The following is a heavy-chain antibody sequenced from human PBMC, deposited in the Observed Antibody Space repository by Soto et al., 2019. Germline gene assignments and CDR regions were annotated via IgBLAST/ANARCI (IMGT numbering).Heavy chain of an antibody. CDR2: INHSGST. J-gene: IGHJ6*02. Sequence: SETLSLTCAVYGGSFSGYYWSWIRQPPGKGLEWIGEINHSGSTNYNPSLKSRVTISVDTSKNQFSLKLSSVTAADTAVYYCARLGCSSTSCYDYYYYGMDVWGQGTTVTVSS. V-gene: IGHV4-34*01. CDR1: GGSFSGYY. CDR3: ARLGCSSTSCYDYYYYGMDV. D-gene: IGHD2-2*01.